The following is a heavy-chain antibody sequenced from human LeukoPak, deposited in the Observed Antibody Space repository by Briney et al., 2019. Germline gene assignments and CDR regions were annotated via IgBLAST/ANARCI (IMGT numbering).Heavy chain of an antibody. V-gene: IGHV4-39*07. Sequence: SETLSLTCAVSGGSISSGGYSWSWIRQPPGKGLEWIGSIYYSGSTYCNPSLKSRVTISVDTSKNQFSLKLSSVTAADTAVYYCARGSRRDYYGSGSYSYWGQGTLVTVSS. CDR3: ARGSRRDYYGSGSYSY. CDR2: IYYSGST. D-gene: IGHD3-10*01. J-gene: IGHJ4*02. CDR1: GGSISSGGYS.